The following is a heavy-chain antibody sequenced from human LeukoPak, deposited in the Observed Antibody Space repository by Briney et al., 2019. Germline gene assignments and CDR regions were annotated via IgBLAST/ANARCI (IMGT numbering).Heavy chain of an antibody. D-gene: IGHD3-10*01. J-gene: IGHJ4*02. CDR2: IYYSGST. CDR1: GGSISSGGYY. V-gene: IGHV4-31*01. CDR3: ARWDNFGYGSTLFDY. Sequence: PSQTLSLTCTVSGGSISSGGYYWSWIRQHPGKGLEWIGYIYYSGSTYYNPSLKSLVTISVDTSKNQFSLKLSSVTAADTAVYYCARWDNFGYGSTLFDYWGQGTLATVSS.